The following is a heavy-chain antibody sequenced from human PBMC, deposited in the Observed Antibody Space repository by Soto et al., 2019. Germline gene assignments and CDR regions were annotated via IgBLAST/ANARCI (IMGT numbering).Heavy chain of an antibody. D-gene: IGHD1-7*01. CDR2: IYYSGST. V-gene: IGHV4-39*01. Sequence: SETLSLTCTVSGGSISSSSYYWGWIRQPPGKGLEWIGSIYYSGSTYYDPSLKSRVTISVDTSKNQFSLKLSSVTAADTAVYYCARALELPNYYYYYYMDVWGKGTTVTSP. CDR1: GGSISSSSYY. CDR3: ARALELPNYYYYYYMDV. J-gene: IGHJ6*03.